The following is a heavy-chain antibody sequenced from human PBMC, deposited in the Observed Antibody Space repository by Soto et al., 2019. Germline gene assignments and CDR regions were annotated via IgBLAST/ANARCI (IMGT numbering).Heavy chain of an antibody. V-gene: IGHV4-4*02. CDR2: IYHSGST. CDR1: GGSISSSNW. J-gene: IGHJ6*02. CDR3: ASLSGWYEALNYYYYGMDV. D-gene: IGHD6-19*01. Sequence: PSETLSLTCAVSGGSISSSNWWSWVRQSPGKGMEWIGEIYHSGSTKYNPSLKSRVTISVDKSKNQFSLKLSSVTAADTAVYYCASLSGWYEALNYYYYGMDVWGQGTTVT.